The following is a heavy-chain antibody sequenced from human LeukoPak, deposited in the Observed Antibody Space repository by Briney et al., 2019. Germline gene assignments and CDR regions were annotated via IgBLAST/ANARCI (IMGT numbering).Heavy chain of an antibody. D-gene: IGHD2-2*01. CDR1: GGTFNSYA. V-gene: IGHV1-69*05. CDR3: ARGVLPAAMYYYYYYMDV. J-gene: IGHJ6*03. CDR2: FIPMFGTA. Sequence: ASVKVSCKASGGTFNSYAISWVRQAPGQGLEWMGGFIPMFGTANYAQKFQGRVSITTDESTSTAYMELSSLRSEDTAVYYCARGVLPAAMYYYYYYMDVWGKGTTVTVSS.